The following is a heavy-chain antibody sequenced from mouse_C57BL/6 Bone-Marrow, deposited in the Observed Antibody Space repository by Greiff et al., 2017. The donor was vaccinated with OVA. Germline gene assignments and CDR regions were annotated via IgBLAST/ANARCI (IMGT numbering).Heavy chain of an antibody. CDR2: IYPGSGST. CDR1: GYTFTRYW. Sequence: QVQLQQPGAELVKPGASVQMSCKASGYTFTRYWITWVKQRPGQGLEWIGDIYPGSGSTNYNEKFKSKATLTVDTSSSTAYMQLSSLTSEDSAVEDCARPAQDTRYAMDYWGQGTSVTVSS. J-gene: IGHJ4*01. CDR3: ARPAQDTRYAMDY. V-gene: IGHV1-55*01. D-gene: IGHD3-2*02.